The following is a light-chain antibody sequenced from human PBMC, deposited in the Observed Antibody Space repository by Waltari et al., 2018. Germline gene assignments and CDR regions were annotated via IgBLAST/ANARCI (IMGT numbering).Light chain of an antibody. CDR2: EVT. Sequence: QSALTQPASVSGSPGQSITISCTGTSNDVGGYNYVSWYQQHPGKAPKNIIYEVTERPSGVSSRFSGSKSDNTASLTISGLQAEDEADYYCGSYTRSTTFVFGLGTRVIVL. CDR3: GSYTRSTTFV. CDR1: SNDVGGYNY. V-gene: IGLV2-14*01. J-gene: IGLJ1*01.